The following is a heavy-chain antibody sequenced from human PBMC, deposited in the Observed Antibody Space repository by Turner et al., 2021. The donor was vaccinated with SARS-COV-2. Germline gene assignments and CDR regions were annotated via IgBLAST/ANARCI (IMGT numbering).Heavy chain of an antibody. D-gene: IGHD6-13*01. CDR1: GFTFRSYA. CDR3: AKTHGAAAGTFDY. J-gene: IGHJ4*02. CDR2: ISGSGGRT. Sequence: EAKLLESGGGLVQPGGSLRLSCAASGFTFRSYAMSWVRQAPGKGLEWVSAISGSGGRTYYADSVKGRFTISRDNSKNTLYLQMNSLRAEDTAVYYCAKTHGAAAGTFDYWGQGTLVTVSS. V-gene: IGHV3-23*01.